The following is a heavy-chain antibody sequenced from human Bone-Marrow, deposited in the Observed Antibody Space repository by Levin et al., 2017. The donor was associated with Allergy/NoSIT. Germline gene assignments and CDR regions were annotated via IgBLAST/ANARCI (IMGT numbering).Heavy chain of an antibody. D-gene: IGHD2-8*02. J-gene: IGHJ3*02. Sequence: GGSLRLSCAASGFTFRSYGMHWVRQAPGKGLEWVAVLSYDGSTKYYADSVKGRFTISRDNSKNTLYLQMNSLDAADTAVHYCTTSGYCTGGPECAFGIWGQGKMVAVSS. CDR2: LSYDGSTK. CDR1: GFTFRSYG. CDR3: TTSGYCTGGPECAFGI. V-gene: IGHV3-30*03.